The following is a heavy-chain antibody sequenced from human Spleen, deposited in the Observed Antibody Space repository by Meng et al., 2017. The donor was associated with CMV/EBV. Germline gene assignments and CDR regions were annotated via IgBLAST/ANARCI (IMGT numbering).Heavy chain of an antibody. CDR2: VNHDGIT. Sequence: TCGASGGSFSGYYWTWIRQAPGKGLEWIGQVNHDGITNYTPSLKSRLNISAATSKTQSTLRLDSVTAADSAVYYCVTSTLVAIDKFEPWGQGTLVTVSS. V-gene: IGHV4-34*01. CDR3: VTSTLVAIDKFEP. J-gene: IGHJ5*02. CDR1: GGSFSGYY. D-gene: IGHD3-16*02.